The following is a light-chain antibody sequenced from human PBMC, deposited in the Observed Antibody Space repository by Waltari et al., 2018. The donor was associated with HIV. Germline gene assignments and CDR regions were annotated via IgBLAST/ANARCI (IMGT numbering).Light chain of an antibody. Sequence: DIRMTQSPSSLSASVGARVTIACRPSQNITSHLSWYQQKSGHAPHLLIYSASNLQSGVPSRFSGSGSGTDFTLSIATLQPEDVATYYCQQSYSTPRTFGQGTRVEI. CDR2: SAS. J-gene: IGKJ1*01. CDR1: QNITSH. V-gene: IGKV1-39*01. CDR3: QQSYSTPRT.